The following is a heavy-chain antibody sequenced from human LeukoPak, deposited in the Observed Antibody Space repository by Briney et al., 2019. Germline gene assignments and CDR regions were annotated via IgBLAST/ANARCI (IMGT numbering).Heavy chain of an antibody. CDR3: ARDGQGGGGFAP. V-gene: IGHV1-69*05. CDR2: IIPIFGTA. D-gene: IGHD3-16*01. Sequence: SVKVSCKASGGTFSSYAISWVRQAPGQGLEWMGRIIPIFGTANYAQKFQGRVTITTDESTSTAYMERSSLRSEDTAEYYCARDGQGGGGFAPWGQGTLVTVSS. CDR1: GGTFSSYA. J-gene: IGHJ5*02.